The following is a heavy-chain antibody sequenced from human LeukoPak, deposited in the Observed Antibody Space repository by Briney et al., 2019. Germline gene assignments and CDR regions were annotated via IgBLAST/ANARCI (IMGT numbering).Heavy chain of an antibody. Sequence: ASVKVSCKASGYTFTSYDINWVRQAPGQGLEWMGWMNPGRGSTGYAQKFQGRVTMTRNTSMSTAYMQLTSLTSEDTAVYYCARGEPVTMYHWGQGTLVTVSS. CDR1: GYTFTSYD. CDR2: MNPGRGST. J-gene: IGHJ5*02. D-gene: IGHD4-17*01. V-gene: IGHV1-8*02. CDR3: ARGEPVTMYH.